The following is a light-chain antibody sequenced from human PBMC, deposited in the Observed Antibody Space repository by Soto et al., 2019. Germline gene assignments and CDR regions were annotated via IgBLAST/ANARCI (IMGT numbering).Light chain of an antibody. Sequence: DVAMTQTPLSLSVAPGQPASISCKSSQSLLHITGETFLFWYLQKPGQSPQLLIYEVSTRVSGVPDRFSGSGSGTDFTLEISRVETDDVGIYYRMQSTQLPPTFGQGTRLEIK. V-gene: IGKV2D-29*02. CDR1: QSLLHITGETF. CDR3: MQSTQLPPT. CDR2: EVS. J-gene: IGKJ5*01.